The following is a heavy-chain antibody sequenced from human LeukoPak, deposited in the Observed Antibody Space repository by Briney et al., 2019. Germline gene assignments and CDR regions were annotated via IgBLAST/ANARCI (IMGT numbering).Heavy chain of an antibody. CDR3: ARDPVVGWFDP. CDR1: VPSISIGAYY. D-gene: IGHD2-21*01. Sequence: SQTLSLTCTVSVPSISIGAYYWSWIRQHPGKGLEWIGYIYDSGSTYYNRSLKIRVTISVDTSKNLFSLRLNDVTAADTAAYYCARDPVVGWFDPWGQGHLVTVSS. V-gene: IGHV4-31*03. J-gene: IGHJ5*02. CDR2: IYDSGST.